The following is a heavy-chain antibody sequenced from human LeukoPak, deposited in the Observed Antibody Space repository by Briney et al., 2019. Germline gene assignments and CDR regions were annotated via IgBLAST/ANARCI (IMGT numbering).Heavy chain of an antibody. D-gene: IGHD1-14*01. Sequence: GGSLRLSCAASGFTFSSYGMSWVRQAPGKGLEWVSGISGSGGSTYYADSVKGRFTISRDSSKDTLYLQMNSLRAEDTAVYYCAKDGSDFDFDYWGQGTLVTVSS. CDR3: AKDGSDFDFDY. CDR2: ISGSGGST. V-gene: IGHV3-23*01. CDR1: GFTFSSYG. J-gene: IGHJ4*02.